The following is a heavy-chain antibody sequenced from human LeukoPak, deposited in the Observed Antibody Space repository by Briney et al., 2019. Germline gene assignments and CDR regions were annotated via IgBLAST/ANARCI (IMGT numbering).Heavy chain of an antibody. J-gene: IGHJ5*02. Sequence: GGSLRLSCAASGFTFSSYGMHWVRQAPGKGLEWVAVIWYDGSNKYYADSVKGRFTISRDNSKNTLYLQMNSLRAEDTAVYYCARGSARTLYSSSYHPWGQGTLVTVSS. V-gene: IGHV3-33*01. CDR1: GFTFSSYG. CDR2: IWYDGSNK. D-gene: IGHD6-13*01. CDR3: ARGSARTLYSSSYHP.